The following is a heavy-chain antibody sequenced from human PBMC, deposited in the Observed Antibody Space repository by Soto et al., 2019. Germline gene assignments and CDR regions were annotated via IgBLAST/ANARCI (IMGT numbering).Heavy chain of an antibody. CDR2: IDPSDSYT. D-gene: IGHD6-19*01. CDR1: GYSFTSYW. CDR3: AKLAVAGPDDYYYYYGMDV. V-gene: IGHV5-10-1*01. Sequence: PGESLKISCKGSGYSFTSYWISWVRRMPGKGLEWMGRIDPSDSYTNYSPSFQGHVTISADKSISTAYLQWSSLKASDTAMYYCAKLAVAGPDDYYYYYGMDVWGQGTTVTVSS. J-gene: IGHJ6*02.